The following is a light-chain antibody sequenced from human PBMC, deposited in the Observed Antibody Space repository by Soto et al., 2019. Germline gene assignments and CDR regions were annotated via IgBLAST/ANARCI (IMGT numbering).Light chain of an antibody. J-gene: IGLJ7*01. CDR1: SGHSSYA. Sequence: QAVVTQSPSASASLGASVKLTCTLSSGHSSYAIAWLQQQPEKGPRYLMKLNSDGSHSKGDGIPDRFSGSTSGAERYLTISSLQSEDEADYYCQTWGTGIAVFGGGTQLTVL. CDR3: QTWGTGIAV. CDR2: LNSDGSH. V-gene: IGLV4-69*01.